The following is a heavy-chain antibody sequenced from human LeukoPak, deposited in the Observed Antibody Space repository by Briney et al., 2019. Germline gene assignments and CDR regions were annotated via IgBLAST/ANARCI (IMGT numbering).Heavy chain of an antibody. Sequence: PSETLSLTCTVSGGSISRYYWSWIRQPPGKGLEWIGYIYASGNTNYNPSLRSRVTISVDTSKNQFSLKVNSVTAADTAVYYCARDRHEGSSGWSVGYWGQGTLVTVSS. D-gene: IGHD6-13*01. CDR1: GGSISRYY. J-gene: IGHJ4*02. CDR2: IYASGNT. V-gene: IGHV4-59*01. CDR3: ARDRHEGSSGWSVGY.